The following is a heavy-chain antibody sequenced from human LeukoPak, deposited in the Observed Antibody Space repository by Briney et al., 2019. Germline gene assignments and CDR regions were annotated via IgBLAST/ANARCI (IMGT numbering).Heavy chain of an antibody. Sequence: PSETLSLTCTVSGGSISSYSWSWIRQPPGKGLEWIGNIDYSGSITSNPSLKSRVTISVDTSKNQFSLKLSSVTAADTAVYYCARDKGGSYSGSFDYWGQGTLVTVSS. V-gene: IGHV4-59*12. CDR1: GGSISSYS. CDR2: IDYSGSI. CDR3: ARDKGGSYSGSFDY. D-gene: IGHD1-26*01. J-gene: IGHJ4*02.